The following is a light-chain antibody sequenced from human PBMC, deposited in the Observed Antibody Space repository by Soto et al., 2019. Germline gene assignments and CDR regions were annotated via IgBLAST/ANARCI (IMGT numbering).Light chain of an antibody. CDR2: DDS. CDR1: IGSKT. CDR3: QVFDGKTDDVI. J-gene: IGLJ2*01. Sequence: SYELTQAPSVSVAPGQTARITCGDIGSKTVHWYQQKPGQAPVVVVYDDSDRPSGIPDRFSGSNSGNTATLTISTVEAGDEAAYFCQVFDGKTDDVIFGGGTKLTVL. V-gene: IGLV3-21*02.